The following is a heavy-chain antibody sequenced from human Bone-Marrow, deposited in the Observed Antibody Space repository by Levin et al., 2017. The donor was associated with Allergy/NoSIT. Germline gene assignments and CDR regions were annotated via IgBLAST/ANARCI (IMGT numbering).Heavy chain of an antibody. CDR2: IHSSGNT. CDR3: VRVDWLLNDYFGMDA. J-gene: IGHJ6*02. CDR1: DSSISSGYF. V-gene: IGHV4-38-2*01. Sequence: SETLSLTCAVSDSSISSGYFWGWVRQPPGKGLEWIGYIHSSGNTNYSPSLKSRVTISVDTSKNQFSLNLSSVTAADTAVYYCVRVDWLLNDYFGMDAWGRGTTVTVSS. D-gene: IGHD3/OR15-3a*01.